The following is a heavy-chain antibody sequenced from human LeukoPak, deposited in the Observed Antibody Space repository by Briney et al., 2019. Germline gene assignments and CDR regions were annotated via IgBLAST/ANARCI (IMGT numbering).Heavy chain of an antibody. D-gene: IGHD3-22*01. CDR3: ARDSNGPFDY. V-gene: IGHV4-59*01. Sequence: PSETLSLTCTVSGGSISSYYWSWIRQPPGKGLEWIGYIYYSGSTNYNPSLKSRVTISVDTSKNQFSLKLSSVTAADTAVYYCARDSNGPFDYWGQGTLLNVSS. J-gene: IGHJ4*02. CDR1: GGSISSYY. CDR2: IYYSGST.